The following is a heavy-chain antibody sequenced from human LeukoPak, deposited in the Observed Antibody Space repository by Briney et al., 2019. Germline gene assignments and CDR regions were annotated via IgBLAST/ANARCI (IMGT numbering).Heavy chain of an antibody. D-gene: IGHD3-22*01. CDR3: ARGWSSGPADDAFDI. CDR2: INHSGST. V-gene: IGHV4-34*01. CDR1: GGSFSGYY. Sequence: SETLSLTCAVYGGSFSGYYWSWIRQPPGKGLEWIGVINHSGSTNYNPSLKSRVTISVDTSKNQFSLKLSSVTAADTAVYYCARGWSSGPADDAFDIWGQGTMVTVSS. J-gene: IGHJ3*02.